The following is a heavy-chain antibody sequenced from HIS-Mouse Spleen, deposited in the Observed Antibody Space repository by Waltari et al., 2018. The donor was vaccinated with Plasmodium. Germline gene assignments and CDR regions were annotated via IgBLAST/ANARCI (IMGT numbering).Heavy chain of an antibody. CDR3: ATPRVGGSYFDY. Sequence: EVQLVESGGGLVQPGGSLRLSCAASGFTVSSNSMRWVRQAPGKGVEWVSVIYSGGSTYYADSVKGRFTISRDNSKNTLYLQMNSLRAEDTAVYYCATPRVGGSYFDYWGQGTLVTVSS. CDR1: GFTVSSNS. CDR2: IYSGGST. D-gene: IGHD1-26*01. J-gene: IGHJ4*02. V-gene: IGHV3-66*01.